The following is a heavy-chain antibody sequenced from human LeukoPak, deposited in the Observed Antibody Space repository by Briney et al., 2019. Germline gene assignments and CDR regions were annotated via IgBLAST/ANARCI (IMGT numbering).Heavy chain of an antibody. J-gene: IGHJ4*02. Sequence: PGGSLRLSCAASGFTFSSYSMNWVRQAPGKGLEWVSSISSSSSYIYYADSVKGRFTISRDNAKNSLYLQMNSLRAEDTAVYYCARNQDYGDYEVDYWGQGTLVTVSS. V-gene: IGHV3-21*01. CDR2: ISSSSSYI. CDR3: ARNQDYGDYEVDY. CDR1: GFTFSSYS. D-gene: IGHD4-17*01.